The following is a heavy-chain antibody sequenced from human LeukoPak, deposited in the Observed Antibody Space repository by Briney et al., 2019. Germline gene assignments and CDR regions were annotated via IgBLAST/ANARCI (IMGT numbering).Heavy chain of an antibody. V-gene: IGHV3-48*01. D-gene: IGHD6-13*01. CDR2: ISSSSSTI. Sequence: GGSLRLSCAASGFTFSSYSMNWVRQAPGKGLEWVSYISSSSSTIYYADSVKGRFTISRDNAKNSLYLQMNSLRAEDTAVYYCARDRGGFFEAAGPFDYWGQGTLVTVSS. CDR1: GFTFSSYS. J-gene: IGHJ4*02. CDR3: ARDRGGFFEAAGPFDY.